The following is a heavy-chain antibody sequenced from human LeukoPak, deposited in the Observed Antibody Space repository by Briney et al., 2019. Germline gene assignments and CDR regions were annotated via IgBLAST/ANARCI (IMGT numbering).Heavy chain of an antibody. CDR1: GGSINSSSYY. V-gene: IGHV4-39*01. CDR3: ARPKSWGYCSSTSGSRWFDP. Sequence: KPSETLSLTCTVSGGSINSSSYYWGWIRQPPGKGLEWMGSIYYSGSTYYNPSLKSRVTISVDTSKNQFSLKLSSVTAADTAVYYCARPKSWGYCSSTSGSRWFDPWGQGTLVTVSS. CDR2: IYYSGST. D-gene: IGHD2-2*01. J-gene: IGHJ5*02.